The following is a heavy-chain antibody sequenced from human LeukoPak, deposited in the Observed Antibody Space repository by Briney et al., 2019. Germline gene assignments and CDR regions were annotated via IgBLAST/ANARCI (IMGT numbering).Heavy chain of an antibody. Sequence: PGGSLRLSCETASGFTFSDYISWIRQAPGKGLEWVSYLRNSDFPVYYADSVRGRFTISRDNAKDSVYLQMNNLRAEDTAVYYCARVHLADAFDIWGQGTMVTVSS. CDR1: GFTFSDY. CDR2: LRNSDFPV. J-gene: IGHJ3*02. CDR3: ARVHLADAFDI. V-gene: IGHV3-11*04.